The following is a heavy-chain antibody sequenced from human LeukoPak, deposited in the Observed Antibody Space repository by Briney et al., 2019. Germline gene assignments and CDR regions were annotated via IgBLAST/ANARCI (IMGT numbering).Heavy chain of an antibody. Sequence: GRSLRLSCATSGFSFSSYGMHWVRQAPGKGLEWVAIIWYDGSNKYYADSVKGRFTISRDNSKNTLFLEMNSLRAEDTAVYYCARDDGYTPLDYWGQGTLVTVSS. V-gene: IGHV3-33*01. CDR2: IWYDGSNK. CDR1: GFSFSSYG. CDR3: ARDDGYTPLDY. J-gene: IGHJ4*02. D-gene: IGHD3-16*02.